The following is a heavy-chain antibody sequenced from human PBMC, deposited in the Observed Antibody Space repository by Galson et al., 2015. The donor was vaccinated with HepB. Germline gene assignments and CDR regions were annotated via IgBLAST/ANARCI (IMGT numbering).Heavy chain of an antibody. J-gene: IGHJ2*01. Sequence: SLRLSCAASGFTFSSYEMNWVRQAPGKGLEWVSYISSSGSTIYYADSVKGRFTISRDNAKNSLYLQMNSLRAEDTAVYYCARVIVGVFDWYFDLWGRGTLDTVSS. CDR1: GFTFSSYE. CDR3: ARVIVGVFDWYFDL. V-gene: IGHV3-48*03. CDR2: ISSSGSTI. D-gene: IGHD1-26*01.